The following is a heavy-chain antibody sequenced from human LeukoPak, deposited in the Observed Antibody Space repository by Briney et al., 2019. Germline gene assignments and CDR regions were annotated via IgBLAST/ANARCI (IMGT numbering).Heavy chain of an antibody. D-gene: IGHD2-21*01. CDR2: ISHSGST. V-gene: IGHV4-38-2*01. Sequence: SETLSLTCAVSGYSISSYYHWGWIRQPPVKGLEWIGSISHSGSTYYNPSLKSRVTISVDTSKNLFSLKLSSVTASDTAVYYCARQANCGGDCYSFDPWGQGTLVPVSS. J-gene: IGHJ5*02. CDR3: ARQANCGGDCYSFDP. CDR1: GYSISSYYH.